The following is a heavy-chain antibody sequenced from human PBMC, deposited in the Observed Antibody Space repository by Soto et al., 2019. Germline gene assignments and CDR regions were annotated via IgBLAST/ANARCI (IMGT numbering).Heavy chain of an antibody. CDR2: IRAHNGNT. D-gene: IGHD1-1*01. CDR1: GYAFTTYG. V-gene: IGHV1-18*01. Sequence: QVQLVQSGAEVKKPGASVQVSCKGSGYAFTTYGITWVRQATGQGLEWMGWIRAHNGNTNYAQKRQGRVTVTRDTSTSTAYRELRRLSSADRAVYSCARGRYGDYWGQGAVVSVSS. CDR3: ARGRYGDY. J-gene: IGHJ4*02.